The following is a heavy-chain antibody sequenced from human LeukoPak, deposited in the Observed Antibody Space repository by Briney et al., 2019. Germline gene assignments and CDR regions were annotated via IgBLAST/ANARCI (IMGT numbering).Heavy chain of an antibody. V-gene: IGHV4-59*01. J-gene: IGHJ5*02. CDR3: ARSDESKPWDP. D-gene: IGHD1-14*01. Sequence: PSETLSLTCTVSGASISDYYWSWIRRPPGKGLEWIGYIYYSGSTNYNPSLKSRATISEATSKNQFSLKLSSVTAADTAVYYCARSDESKPWDPWGQGTLVTVSS. CDR2: IYYSGST. CDR1: GASISDYY.